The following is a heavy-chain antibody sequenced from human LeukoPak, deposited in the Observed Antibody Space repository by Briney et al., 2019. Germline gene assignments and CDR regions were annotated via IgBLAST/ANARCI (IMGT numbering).Heavy chain of an antibody. Sequence: GGSLRLSYAASGFTFSSYWMSWVRQAPGKGLEWVANIKQDGSEKYYVDSVKGRFTISRDNAKNSLYLQMNSLRAEDTAVYYCAREEVLLWFGDPPDYWGQGTLVTVSS. CDR1: GFTFSSYW. V-gene: IGHV3-7*03. D-gene: IGHD3-10*01. CDR3: AREEVLLWFGDPPDY. J-gene: IGHJ4*02. CDR2: IKQDGSEK.